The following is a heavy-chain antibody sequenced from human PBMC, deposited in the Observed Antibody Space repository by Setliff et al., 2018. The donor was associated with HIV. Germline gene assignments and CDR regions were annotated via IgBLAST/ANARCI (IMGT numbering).Heavy chain of an antibody. J-gene: IGHJ5*02. D-gene: IGHD4-17*01. Sequence: SETLSLTCTVSGGTVSNSYYYWGWIRQSPGKGLEWIGNIYYSGSTYFNPSLRNRVSISVDTSRNQFSLKLRSVTAADTALYYCARRLPIAWADYGPAGYFDPWGQGTLVTVSS. V-gene: IGHV4-39*01. CDR3: ARRLPIAWADYGPAGYFDP. CDR2: IYYSGST. CDR1: GGTVSNSYYY.